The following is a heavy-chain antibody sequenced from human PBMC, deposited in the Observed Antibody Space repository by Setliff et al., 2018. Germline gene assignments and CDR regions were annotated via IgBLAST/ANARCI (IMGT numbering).Heavy chain of an antibody. CDR2: IYASWST. CDR1: GDSINSRTNY. J-gene: IGHJ4*02. Sequence: SETLSLTCTVSGDSINSRTNYWSWIRQPAGKGPEWIGHIYASWSTNYNPSLKSRVTISLDTSKNQFSLNLSSVTAADTAVYYCARDRTYYGSGTYTRWFDYWGQGTLVTVSS. V-gene: IGHV4-61*10. CDR3: ARDRTYYGSGTYTRWFDY. D-gene: IGHD3-10*01.